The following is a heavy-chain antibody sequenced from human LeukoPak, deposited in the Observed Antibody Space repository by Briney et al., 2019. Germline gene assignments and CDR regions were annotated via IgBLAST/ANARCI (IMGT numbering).Heavy chain of an antibody. D-gene: IGHD3-22*01. CDR1: GGSFSGYY. V-gene: IGHV4-34*01. Sequence: PSETLSLTCAVYGGSFSGYYWSWIRQPPGKGLEWIGEINHSGSTNYNPSLKSRVTISVDTSKNQFSLKLSSVTAADTAVYYCARGPITMIAGPTYYFDYWGQGTLVTVSS. J-gene: IGHJ4*02. CDR2: INHSGST. CDR3: ARGPITMIAGPTYYFDY.